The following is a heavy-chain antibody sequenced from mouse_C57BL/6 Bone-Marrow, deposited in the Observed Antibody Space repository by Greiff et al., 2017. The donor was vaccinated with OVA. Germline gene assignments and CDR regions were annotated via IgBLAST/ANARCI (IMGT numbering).Heavy chain of an antibody. V-gene: IGHV5-17*01. D-gene: IGHD2-4*01. CDR3: ASDDYDGEGYYARDY. Sequence: EVKLVESGGGLVKPGGSLKLSCAASGFTFSDYGMHWVRQAPEKGLEWVAYISSGSSTIYYADTVKGRFTISRDNAKNTLFLQMTSLKSEDTAMYYCASDDYDGEGYYARDYWGQGTSVTVSS. J-gene: IGHJ4*01. CDR1: GFTFSDYG. CDR2: ISSGSSTI.